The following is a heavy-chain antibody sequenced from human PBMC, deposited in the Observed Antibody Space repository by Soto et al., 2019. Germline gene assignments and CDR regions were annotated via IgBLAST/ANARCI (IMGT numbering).Heavy chain of an antibody. CDR1: GFSIDDYS. V-gene: IGHV3-43*01. J-gene: IGHJ4*01. Sequence: SLRLSCAASGFSIDDYSMHWVRQAPGKGLEWVSLISWNGDRTYYGDSVKGRFTISRDSSNNSLYLQMNSLRIEDSALYYCTKDFGRGQLLGFDSWGHGTLVTVSS. CDR3: TKDFGRGQLLGFDS. CDR2: ISWNGDRT. D-gene: IGHD1-26*01.